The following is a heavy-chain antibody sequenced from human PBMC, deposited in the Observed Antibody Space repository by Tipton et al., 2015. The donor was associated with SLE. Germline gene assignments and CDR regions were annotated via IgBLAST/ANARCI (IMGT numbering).Heavy chain of an antibody. J-gene: IGHJ4*02. V-gene: IGHV4-30-4*01. CDR2: IYYSGST. CDR1: GGSISSGDYY. Sequence: LRLSCTVSGGSISSGDYYWSWIRQPPGKGLEWIGYIYYSGSTYYNPSLKSRVTISVDTSKNQFSLKLSSVTAADTAVYYCARGSDSAYYFDYWGQGTLVTVSS. CDR3: ARGSDSAYYFDY.